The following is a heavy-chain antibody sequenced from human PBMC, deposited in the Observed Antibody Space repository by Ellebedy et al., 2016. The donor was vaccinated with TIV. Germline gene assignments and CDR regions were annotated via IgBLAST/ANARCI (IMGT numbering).Heavy chain of an antibody. J-gene: IGHJ6*02. V-gene: IGHV3-33*01. CDR1: GSTFSNYG. CDR3: ARAADDLWTGNYYYYYGMDV. D-gene: IGHD3/OR15-3a*01. CDR2: IWYDGSNK. Sequence: GGSLRLSXAASGSTFSNYGMHWVRQTPGKGLEWVAVIWYDGSNKYYGDSMKGRFTISRDNSKNTLYLQMNSLRAEDTAVYYCARAADDLWTGNYYYYYGMDVWGQGTMVTVSS.